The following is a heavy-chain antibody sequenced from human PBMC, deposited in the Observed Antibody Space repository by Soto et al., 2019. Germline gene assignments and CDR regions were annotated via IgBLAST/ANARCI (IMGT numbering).Heavy chain of an antibody. V-gene: IGHV3-21*06. D-gene: IGHD6-19*01. J-gene: IGHJ4*02. CDR3: ARDDGWLILDY. CDR1: GFAFNTYS. CDR2: ITRSSSYI. Sequence: PGGSLRLSCAASGFAFNTYSMNWVRQAPGKGLEWVAFITRSSSYIYYADSVRGRFTLSRDNAKNSLYLQMNSLRAEDTATYYCARDDGWLILDYWGQGTQVTVSS.